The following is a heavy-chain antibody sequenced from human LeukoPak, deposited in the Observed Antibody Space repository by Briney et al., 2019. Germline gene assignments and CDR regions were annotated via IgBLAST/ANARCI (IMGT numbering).Heavy chain of an antibody. Sequence: PGGSLRRSGAASGFTVSSYSMNWVRQAPGKGLEWVSSISSSSSYIYYADSVKGRFTISRDNAKNSLYLQMNSLRAEDTAVYYCARDRYCSGGSCYLYYYYYMDVWGKGTTVTVSS. J-gene: IGHJ6*03. CDR1: GFTVSSYS. CDR2: ISSSSSYI. D-gene: IGHD2-15*01. CDR3: ARDRYCSGGSCYLYYYYYMDV. V-gene: IGHV3-21*01.